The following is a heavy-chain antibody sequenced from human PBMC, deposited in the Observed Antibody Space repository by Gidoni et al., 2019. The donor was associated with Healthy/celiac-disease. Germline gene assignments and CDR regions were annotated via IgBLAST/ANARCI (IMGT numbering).Heavy chain of an antibody. J-gene: IGHJ4*02. CDR1: GFTFSSYW. D-gene: IGHD3-10*01. V-gene: IGHV3-7*01. CDR3: ARVRITMVRGVIIPLFDY. CDR2: IKQDGSEK. Sequence: EVQLVESGGGLVQPGGSLRLSCAASGFTFSSYWMSWVRQAPGKGLEWVANIKQDGSEKYYVDSVKGRFTISRDNAKNSLYLQMNSLRAEDTAVYYCARVRITMVRGVIIPLFDYWGQGTLVTVSS.